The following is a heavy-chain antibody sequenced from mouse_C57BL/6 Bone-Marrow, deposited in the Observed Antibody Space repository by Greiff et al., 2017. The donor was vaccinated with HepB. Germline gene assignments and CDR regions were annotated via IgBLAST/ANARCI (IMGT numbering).Heavy chain of an antibody. CDR1: GFNIKDYY. V-gene: IGHV14-1*01. CDR2: IDPEDGDT. CDR3: TRWYYGPWFAY. Sequence: VHVKQSGAELVRPGASVKLSCTASGFNIKDYYMHWVKQRPEQGLEWIGRIDPEDGDTEYAPKFQGKATMTADTSSNTAYLQLSSLTSEDTAVYYCTRWYYGPWFAYWGQGTLVTVSA. J-gene: IGHJ3*01. D-gene: IGHD1-1*01.